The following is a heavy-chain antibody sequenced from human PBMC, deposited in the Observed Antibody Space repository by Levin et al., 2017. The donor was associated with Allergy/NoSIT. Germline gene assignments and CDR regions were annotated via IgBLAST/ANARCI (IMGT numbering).Heavy chain of an antibody. J-gene: IGHJ2*01. CDR2: ISWNSDSI. CDR3: VKAVSFGYFDL. Sequence: GGSLRLSCAASGFTFDDYAMHWVRQAPGKGLEWVSLISWNSDSIGYADSVKGRFTISRDNAKNSLYLQMNSLRAEDTASYYCVKAVSFGYFDLWGRGTLVTVSS. CDR1: GFTFDDYA. D-gene: IGHD3-10*01. V-gene: IGHV3-9*01.